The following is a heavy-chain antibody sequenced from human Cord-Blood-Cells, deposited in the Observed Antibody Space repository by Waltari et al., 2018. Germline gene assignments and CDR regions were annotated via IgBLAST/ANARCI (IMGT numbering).Heavy chain of an antibody. CDR1: GGTFSGYA. V-gene: IGHV1-69*01. Sequence: QVKLVLSGAEVKRRGSSVTVSCKASGGTFSGYAFSWVRQAPGQGLEWMGGIIPIFGTANYAQKFQGRVTITADESTSTAYMELSSLRSEDTAVYYCASKGAAAGFAFDIWGQGTMVTVSS. CDR3: ASKGAAAGFAFDI. J-gene: IGHJ3*02. CDR2: IIPIFGTA. D-gene: IGHD6-13*01.